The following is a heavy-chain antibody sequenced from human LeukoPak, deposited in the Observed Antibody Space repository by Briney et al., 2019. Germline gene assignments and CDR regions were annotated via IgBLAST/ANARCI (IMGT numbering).Heavy chain of an antibody. CDR1: GFTFSSYG. CDR2: LRYDGSNK. CDR3: AKDAMTTVTTYAFDI. Sequence: PGGSLRLSCAASGFTFSSYGMHWVRQAPGKGLEWVAFLRYDGSNKYYAASGKGRFTITRDNSANTLYLQMNSLRAEDTAVYYCAKDAMTTVTTYAFDIWGQGTMVTVSS. D-gene: IGHD4-17*01. J-gene: IGHJ3*02. V-gene: IGHV3-30*02.